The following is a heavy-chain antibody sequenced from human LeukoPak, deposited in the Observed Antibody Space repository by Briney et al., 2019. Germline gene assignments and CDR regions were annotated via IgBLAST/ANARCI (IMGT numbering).Heavy chain of an antibody. V-gene: IGHV3-20*04. CDR2: INWKGGST. J-gene: IGHJ4*02. CDR1: GFTFDDYG. D-gene: IGHD6-6*01. CDR3: ARDKGIAARRPLYFDY. Sequence: GGSLRLSCAASGFTFDDYGMSWVRQAPGEGLEWVSGINWKGGSTGYADSVKGRFTISRDNAKNSLYLQMNSLRAEDTAWYYCARDKGIAARRPLYFDYWGQGTLVTVSS.